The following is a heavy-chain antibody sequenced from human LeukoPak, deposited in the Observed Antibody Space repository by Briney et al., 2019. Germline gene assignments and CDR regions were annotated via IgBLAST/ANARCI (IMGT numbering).Heavy chain of an antibody. CDR3: AIGGCSSTSCLLGAFDI. CDR1: RGSISTYY. CDR2: IYTSGST. J-gene: IGHJ3*02. D-gene: IGHD2-2*01. Sequence: SETLSLTCTVSRGSISTYYWNWIRQPAGKGLDWIGRIYTSGSTNYNPSLKSRVTMSVDTSKNQFSLQLSSVTAADTAVYYCAIGGCSSTSCLLGAFDIWGQGTMVTVPS. V-gene: IGHV4-4*07.